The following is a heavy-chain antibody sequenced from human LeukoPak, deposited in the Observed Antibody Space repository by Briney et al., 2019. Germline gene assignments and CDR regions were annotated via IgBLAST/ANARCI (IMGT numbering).Heavy chain of an antibody. CDR3: VRGQLWSYYHDY. D-gene: IGHD3-16*01. CDR2: ISGSGGST. Sequence: ASVKVSCKASGGTFSSYAMSWVRQAPGKGLEWVSAISGSGGSTYYADSVKGRFTISRDNSKNTLYLQMNSLRAEDTAVYYCVRGQLWSYYHDYWGQGTLVTVPS. J-gene: IGHJ4*02. CDR1: GGTFSSYA. V-gene: IGHV3-23*01.